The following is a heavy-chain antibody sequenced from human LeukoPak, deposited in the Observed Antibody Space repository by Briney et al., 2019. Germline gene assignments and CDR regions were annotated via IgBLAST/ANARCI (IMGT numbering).Heavy chain of an antibody. Sequence: SETLSLTCTVSGGSISSYYWSWIRQPAGKGLEWIGRIYTSGSTNYNPSLKSRVTISVDTSKNQFSLKLSSVTAADTAVYYCARARITMVRGVKALKYYFDYWGQGTLVTVSS. J-gene: IGHJ4*02. CDR2: IYTSGST. V-gene: IGHV4-4*07. CDR3: ARARITMVRGVKALKYYFDY. CDR1: GGSISSYY. D-gene: IGHD3-10*01.